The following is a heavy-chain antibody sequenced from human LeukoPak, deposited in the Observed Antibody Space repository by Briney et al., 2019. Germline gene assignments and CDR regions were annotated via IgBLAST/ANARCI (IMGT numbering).Heavy chain of an antibody. D-gene: IGHD3-10*01. V-gene: IGHV1-69*13. CDR3: ARGMARGVIQLDY. Sequence: SVKVSCKASGGTFSSYAISWVRQAPGQGLEWMGGIIPIFGTANYAQKFQGRVTITADESTSTAYMELSSLRSEDTAVYYCARGMARGVIQLDYWGQGTLVTVSS. CDR1: GGTFSSYA. J-gene: IGHJ4*02. CDR2: IIPIFGTA.